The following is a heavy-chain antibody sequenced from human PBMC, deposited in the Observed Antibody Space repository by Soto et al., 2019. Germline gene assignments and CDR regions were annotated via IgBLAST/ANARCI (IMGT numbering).Heavy chain of an antibody. V-gene: IGHV1-69*02. CDR2: IIPILGIA. CDR1: GGTFSSYT. J-gene: IGHJ2*01. D-gene: IGHD6-19*01. Sequence: QVQLVQSGAEVKNPGSSVKVSCKASGGTFSSYTISWVRQAPGQGLEWMGRIIPILGIANYAQKFQGRVTITADKSTSTAYMELSSLRSEDTAVYYCASLSGWTYWYFDLWGRGTLVTVSS. CDR3: ASLSGWTYWYFDL.